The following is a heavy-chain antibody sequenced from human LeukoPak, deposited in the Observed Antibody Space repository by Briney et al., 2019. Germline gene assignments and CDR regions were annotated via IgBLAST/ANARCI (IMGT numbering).Heavy chain of an antibody. CDR3: AREIGGGDYGDYFDY. CDR1: GGSISSGGYY. CDR2: IYHSGST. V-gene: IGHV4-30-2*01. D-gene: IGHD4-17*01. Sequence: PSQTLSLTCTVSGGSISSGGYYWSWIRQPPGKGLEWIGYIYHSGSTYYNPSLKSRVTISVDRSKNQFSLKLSSVTAADTAVYYCAREIGGGDYGDYFDYWGQGTLVTVSS. J-gene: IGHJ4*02.